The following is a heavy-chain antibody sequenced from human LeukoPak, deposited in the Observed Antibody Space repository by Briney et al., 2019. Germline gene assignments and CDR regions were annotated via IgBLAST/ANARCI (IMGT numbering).Heavy chain of an antibody. Sequence: SETLSLTCTVSGGSISSYYWSWIRQPAGEGLEWIGRIYTSGSTNYNPSLKSRVTMSVDTSKNQFSLKLSSVTAADTAVYYCARGLPYYDSTWFDPWGQGTLVTVSS. CDR1: GGSISSYY. J-gene: IGHJ5*02. D-gene: IGHD3-22*01. CDR3: ARGLPYYDSTWFDP. V-gene: IGHV4-4*07. CDR2: IYTSGST.